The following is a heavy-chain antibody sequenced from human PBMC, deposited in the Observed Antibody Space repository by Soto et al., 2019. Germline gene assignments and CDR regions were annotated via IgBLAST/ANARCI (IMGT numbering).Heavy chain of an antibody. CDR2: MNPNSGNT. CDR1: GYTFTSYD. Sequence: ASVKVSCKASGYTFTSYDINWVRQATGQGLEWMGWMNPNSGNTGYAQKFQGRVTMTRNTSISTTYMELSSLRSEDTAVYYCARGPYYDSSGYPDAFDIWGQGTMVTVSS. J-gene: IGHJ3*02. V-gene: IGHV1-8*01. D-gene: IGHD3-22*01. CDR3: ARGPYYDSSGYPDAFDI.